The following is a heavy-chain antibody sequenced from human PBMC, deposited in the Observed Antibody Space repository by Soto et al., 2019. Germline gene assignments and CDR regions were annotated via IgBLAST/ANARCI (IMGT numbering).Heavy chain of an antibody. Sequence: GASVKVSCKASGYTFTSYAMHWVRQAPGQRLEWMGWINAGNGNTKYSQKFQGRVTITRDTSASTAYMELSSLRSEDTAVYYCASRYYGSGSYYFPFDPWGQGTLVTVSS. J-gene: IGHJ5*02. V-gene: IGHV1-3*01. CDR3: ASRYYGSGSYYFPFDP. CDR2: INAGNGNT. D-gene: IGHD3-10*01. CDR1: GYTFTSYA.